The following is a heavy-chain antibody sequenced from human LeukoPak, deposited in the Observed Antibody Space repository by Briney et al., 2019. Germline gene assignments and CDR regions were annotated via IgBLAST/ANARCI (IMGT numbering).Heavy chain of an antibody. J-gene: IGHJ4*02. D-gene: IGHD3-3*01. V-gene: IGHV1-46*01. CDR2: INPSGGST. Sequence: ASVKVSCKTSGYTFTSYYMHWVRQAPGQGLEWMGIINPSGGSTSYAQKFQGRVTMTRHTSTSTVYMELSGLRSEDTAVYYCARGPSTILFDYWGQGTLVTVSS. CDR3: ARGPSTILFDY. CDR1: GYTFTSYY.